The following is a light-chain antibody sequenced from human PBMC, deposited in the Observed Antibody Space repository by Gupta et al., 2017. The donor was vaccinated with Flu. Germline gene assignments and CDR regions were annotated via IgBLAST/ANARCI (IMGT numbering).Light chain of an antibody. CDR3: QRTDNFPWT. Sequence: GATVTITCRASQSISAWLAWYQQKPGKAPKLLMSAASSLESGVPTRFSGSGSGTDFTLTISRLQPEDFATYYCQRTDNFPWTFGQGTKVEIK. CDR2: AAS. J-gene: IGKJ1*01. CDR1: QSISAW. V-gene: IGKV1-12*01.